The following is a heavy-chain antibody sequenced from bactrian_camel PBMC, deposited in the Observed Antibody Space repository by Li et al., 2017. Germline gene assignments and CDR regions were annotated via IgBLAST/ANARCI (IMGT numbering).Heavy chain of an antibody. V-gene: IGHV3S1*01. CDR2: ITASGTT. CDR1: GFPFSANH. J-gene: IGHJ4*01. D-gene: IGHD7*01. CDR3: AKGRPRLGLVAADLD. Sequence: HVQLVESGGGSVQVGGSLSLSCVASGFPFSANHMSWVRQPPGKKLEWVSSITASGTTSYSNSVRGRFTISRDNAKNTLYLQLDSLRTEDTATYYCAKGRPRLGLVAADLDRDQGTQVTVS.